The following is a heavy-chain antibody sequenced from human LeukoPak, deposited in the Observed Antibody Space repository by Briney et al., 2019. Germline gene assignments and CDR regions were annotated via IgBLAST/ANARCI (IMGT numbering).Heavy chain of an antibody. Sequence: SETLSLTCTVSGGSISSSSYYWGWIRQPPGKGLEWIASIYYSGSTYYNPSLKSRVTTSVDTSKNQFSLKLSSVTAANTAVYYCAILTYYYDSSGSGPSYAFDIWGQGTMVTVSS. CDR2: IYYSGST. D-gene: IGHD3-22*01. CDR3: AILTYYYDSSGSGPSYAFDI. V-gene: IGHV4-39*07. CDR1: GGSISSSSYY. J-gene: IGHJ3*02.